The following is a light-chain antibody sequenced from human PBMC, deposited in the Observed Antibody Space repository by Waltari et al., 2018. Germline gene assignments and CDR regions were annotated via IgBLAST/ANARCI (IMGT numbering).Light chain of an antibody. CDR1: QGISNW. CDR2: SAS. Sequence: DIQMTQSPSSVSAAVGARVINTCRASQGISNWLAWYQQKPGKAPKLLIYSASNLQSGVPSRFSGSGSGTDFTLTISSLQPEDSATYYCQQANSYPLTFGGGTKVEIK. CDR3: QQANSYPLT. J-gene: IGKJ4*01. V-gene: IGKV1-12*01.